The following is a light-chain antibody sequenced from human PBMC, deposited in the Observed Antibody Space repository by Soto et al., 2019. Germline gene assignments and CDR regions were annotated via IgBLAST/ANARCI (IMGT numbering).Light chain of an antibody. CDR2: DAS. CDR1: HSVSSY. Sequence: EIVLTQSPATLSLSPGERATLSCRASHSVSSYLAWYQQKPGQAPRLLISDASNSATGIPARFSGSGSGTDFNRPNSSLEHEDVGDYYCRRRSNWTTIGQGTRLEIE. CDR3: RRRSNWTT. V-gene: IGKV3-11*01. J-gene: IGKJ5*01.